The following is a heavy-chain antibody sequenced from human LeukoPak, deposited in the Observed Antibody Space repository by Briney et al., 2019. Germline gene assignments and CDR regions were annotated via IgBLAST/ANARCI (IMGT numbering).Heavy chain of an antibody. V-gene: IGHV3-30*02. CDR2: IRYDGSNK. CDR3: ARDRGPYCSGGSCRGGAFDI. Sequence: GSLRLSCAASGFTFSSYGMHWVRQAPGKGLEWVAFIRYDGSNKYYADSVKGRFTISRDNSKNTLYLQMNSLRAEDTAVYYCARDRGPYCSGGSCRGGAFDIWGQGTMVTVSS. D-gene: IGHD2-15*01. J-gene: IGHJ3*02. CDR1: GFTFSSYG.